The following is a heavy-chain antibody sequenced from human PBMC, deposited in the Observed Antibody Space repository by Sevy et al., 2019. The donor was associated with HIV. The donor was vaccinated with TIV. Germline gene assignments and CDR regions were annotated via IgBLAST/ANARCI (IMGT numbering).Heavy chain of an antibody. Sequence: ASVKVSCKASGYTFTSYGISWVRQAPGQGLEWMGWISAYNGNTNYAQKLQGRVTMTTDTSTSTANMELRSLRSDDTAVYYCARDAYYYGSGSTGNWFDPWGQGTLVTVSS. CDR2: ISAYNGNT. V-gene: IGHV1-18*01. D-gene: IGHD3-10*01. CDR1: GYTFTSYG. CDR3: ARDAYYYGSGSTGNWFDP. J-gene: IGHJ5*02.